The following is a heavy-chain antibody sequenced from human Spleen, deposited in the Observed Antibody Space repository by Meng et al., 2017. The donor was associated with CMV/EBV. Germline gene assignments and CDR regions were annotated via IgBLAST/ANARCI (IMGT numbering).Heavy chain of an antibody. J-gene: IGHJ5*02. CDR3: AKEEIGYSGSYMGP. CDR1: GFIFRSYT. CDR2: ISSGGSSI. D-gene: IGHD1-26*01. V-gene: IGHV3-48*04. Sequence: GGSLRLSCAASGFIFRSYTIVWVRQAPGKGLEWVSYISSGGSSIYYADSVKGRFTISRDNAKDSLYLQMNSLRAEDTAVYYCAKEEIGYSGSYMGPWGQGTLVTVSS.